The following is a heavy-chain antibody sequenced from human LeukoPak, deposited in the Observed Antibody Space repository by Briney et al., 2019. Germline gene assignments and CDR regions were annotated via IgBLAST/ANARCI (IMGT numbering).Heavy chain of an antibody. CDR1: GYTFTDYY. V-gene: IGHV1-2*02. Sequence: ASVKVSCKASGYTFTDYYIRWVRQAPGQGLEWMGWINPKNGGTNYAQKFQGRVTMTRDTSISTAYMEMSTLRSDDTAVYYCARLATWGSWGQGTMVTVSS. CDR2: INPKNGGT. D-gene: IGHD3-16*01. J-gene: IGHJ3*01. CDR3: ARLATWGS.